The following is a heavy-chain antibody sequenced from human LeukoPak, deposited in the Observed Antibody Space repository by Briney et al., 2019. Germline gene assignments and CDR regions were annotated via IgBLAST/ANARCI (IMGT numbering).Heavy chain of an antibody. CDR3: AKDGGDVDY. J-gene: IGHJ4*02. Sequence: GRSLGLLRAASVYTCSRCSMSWAPHAPGNGLVLVTGSSCSGVNTYCADSVKRRFTISRDNSKNTLYLQMNSLRAEDRPIFYCAKDGGDVDYWGGGSQVTDFS. D-gene: IGHD3-16*01. V-gene: IGHV3-23*01. CDR2: SSCSGVNT. CDR1: VYTCSRCS.